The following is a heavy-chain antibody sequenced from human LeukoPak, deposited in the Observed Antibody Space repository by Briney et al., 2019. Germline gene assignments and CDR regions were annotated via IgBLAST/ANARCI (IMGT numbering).Heavy chain of an antibody. CDR1: GGSFSGYY. CDR3: AKLPSVAIVVVIRWYFDL. CDR2: ISGSGGST. Sequence: PSETLSLTCAVYGGSFSGYYWSWVRQAPGKGLEWVSAISGSGGSTYYAGSVKGRFTISRDNSKNTLYLQMNSLRAEDTAVYYCAKLPSVAIVVVIRWYFDLWGRGTLVTVSS. D-gene: IGHD3-22*01. V-gene: IGHV3-23*01. J-gene: IGHJ2*01.